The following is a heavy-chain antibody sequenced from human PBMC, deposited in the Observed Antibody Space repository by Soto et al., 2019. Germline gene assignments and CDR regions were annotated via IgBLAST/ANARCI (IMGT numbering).Heavy chain of an antibody. J-gene: IGHJ5*02. D-gene: IGHD3-3*01. CDR3: TRDRTRAYYDFWSGLNWFDP. CDR2: IRSKAYGGTT. CDR1: GFTFGDYA. V-gene: IGHV3-49*03. Sequence: GGSLRLSCTASGFTFGDYAMSWFRQAPGKGLEWVGFIRSKAYGGTTEYAASVKGRFTISRDDSKSIAYLQMNSLKTEDTAVYYCTRDRTRAYYDFWSGLNWFDPWGQGTLVTVSS.